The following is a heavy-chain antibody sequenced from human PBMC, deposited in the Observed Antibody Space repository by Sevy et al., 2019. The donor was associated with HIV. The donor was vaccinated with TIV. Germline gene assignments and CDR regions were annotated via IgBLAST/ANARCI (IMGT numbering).Heavy chain of an antibody. CDR2: IYHTGST. Sequence: SETLSLTCTVSDDSISSGYYWGWIRQPPGKGLEWIGSIYHTGSTYYNPSLKSRVIISVDTSKNQFSLKLSSVTAADTAVYYCERRTIAARPRDYWGQGTLVTVSS. CDR3: ERRTIAARPRDY. J-gene: IGHJ4*02. D-gene: IGHD6-6*01. CDR1: DDSISSGYY. V-gene: IGHV4-38-2*02.